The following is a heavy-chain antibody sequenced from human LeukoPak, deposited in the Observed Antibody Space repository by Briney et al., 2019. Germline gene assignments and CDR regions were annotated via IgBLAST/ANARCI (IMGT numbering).Heavy chain of an antibody. V-gene: IGHV4-39*01. CDR3: ARHPEEMANILGAFDI. CDR1: GGSMSSGSYY. Sequence: SETLSLTCTVSGGSMSSGSYYWGWIRQPPGKGLEWIASMYYSGSTYYNPSLKSRVTISVDTSKNQFSLNLYSVTAADTAVYYCARHPEEMANILGAFDIWGQGTMVTVSS. J-gene: IGHJ3*02. CDR2: MYYSGST. D-gene: IGHD5-24*01.